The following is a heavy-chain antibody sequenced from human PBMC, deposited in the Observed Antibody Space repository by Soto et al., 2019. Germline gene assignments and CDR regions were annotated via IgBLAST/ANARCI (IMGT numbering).Heavy chain of an antibody. J-gene: IGHJ6*02. Sequence: LSLTCTVSGGSISSYYWSWIRQPPGKGLEWIGYIYYSGSTNYNPSLKSRVIISVDASKNQFSLKLSSVTAADTAVYYCARAPVAAADSYGMDVWGQGTTVTVSS. CDR2: IYYSGST. CDR3: ARAPVAAADSYGMDV. V-gene: IGHV4-59*01. D-gene: IGHD6-13*01. CDR1: GGSISSYY.